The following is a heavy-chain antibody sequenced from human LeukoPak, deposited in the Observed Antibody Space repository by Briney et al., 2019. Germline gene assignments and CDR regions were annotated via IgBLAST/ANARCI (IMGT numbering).Heavy chain of an antibody. CDR1: GFTFSSYA. J-gene: IGHJ4*02. CDR3: TKVRSGSSNWALRVFDY. V-gene: IGHV3-23*01. Sequence: LAGGSLRLSCAASGFTFSSYAMSWVRQAPGKGLEWVSAISGSGGSTYYADSVKGRFTISRDNSKSTLYLEMNSLRVEDTAVYYCTKVRSGSSNWALRVFDYWGQGALVTVSS. CDR2: ISGSGGST. D-gene: IGHD4-11*01.